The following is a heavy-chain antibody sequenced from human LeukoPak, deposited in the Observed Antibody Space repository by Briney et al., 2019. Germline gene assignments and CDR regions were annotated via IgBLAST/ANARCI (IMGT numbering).Heavy chain of an antibody. V-gene: IGHV1-69*04. Sequence: ASVKVSCKASGGTFSSYAISWVRQAPGQGLEWMGRIIPILGIANCAQKFQGRVTITADKSTSTAYMELSSLRSEDTAVYYCAKTGYCSSTSCSRRWFDPWGQGTLVTVSS. CDR3: AKTGYCSSTSCSRRWFDP. CDR1: GGTFSSYA. CDR2: IIPILGIA. D-gene: IGHD2-2*01. J-gene: IGHJ5*02.